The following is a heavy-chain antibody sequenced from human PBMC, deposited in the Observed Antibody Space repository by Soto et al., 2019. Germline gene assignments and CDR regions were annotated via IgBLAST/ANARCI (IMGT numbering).Heavy chain of an antibody. J-gene: IGHJ4*02. D-gene: IGHD6-6*01. V-gene: IGHV3-23*01. CDR1: GFTFSSYA. Sequence: EVQLLESGGGLVQPEGSLRLSCAASGFTFSSYAMSWVRQAPGKGLEWVSAISGSGGSTYYADSVKGRFTISRDNSKNTLYLQMNSLRAEDTAVYYCAAPLGSSRRDFDYWGQGTLVTVSS. CDR3: AAPLGSSRRDFDY. CDR2: ISGSGGST.